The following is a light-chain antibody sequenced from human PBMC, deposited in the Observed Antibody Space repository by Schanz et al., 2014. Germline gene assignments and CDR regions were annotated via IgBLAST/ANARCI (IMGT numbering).Light chain of an antibody. Sequence: QSALTQPASVSGSPGQSITISCTGTCSDIGGYNFVSWYQQHPGKAPKLMIYDVSNRPSGVPDRFSGSKSGNTASLTISGLQAEDEADYFCCSFAGSSTPNWVFGGGTKLTVL. CDR3: CSFAGSSTPNWV. CDR1: CSDIGGYNF. J-gene: IGLJ3*02. CDR2: DVS. V-gene: IGLV2-14*03.